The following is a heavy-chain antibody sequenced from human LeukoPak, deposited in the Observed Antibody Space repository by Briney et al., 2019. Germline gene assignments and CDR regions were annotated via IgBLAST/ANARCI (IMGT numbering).Heavy chain of an antibody. J-gene: IGHJ5*02. Sequence: ASVKVSCKASGYTFTAYYIHWVRQAPGQGREWMGWINPNSGDSNYAQKFQGRVTMTRDTSITTAYMDLTSLTSDDTAVYYCARRLSTWSEGWFDPWGQGTLVTVSS. D-gene: IGHD6-13*01. CDR3: ARRLSTWSEGWFDP. V-gene: IGHV1-2*02. CDR1: GYTFTAYY. CDR2: INPNSGDS.